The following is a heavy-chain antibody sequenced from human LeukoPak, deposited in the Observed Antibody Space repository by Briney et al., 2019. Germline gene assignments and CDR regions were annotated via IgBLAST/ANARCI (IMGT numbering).Heavy chain of an antibody. CDR3: AKGAYDYIEIAYFDY. Sequence: PGGSLRLSCAASGLSFNNCWMHWVRQAPGKGLEWVSLIIGSSGSTFYADSVKGRFTISRDKSKNTLYLQMNSLRAEDTAVYYCAKGAYDYIEIAYFDYWGQGSLVTVSS. D-gene: IGHD5-12*01. CDR2: IIGSSGST. V-gene: IGHV3-23*01. CDR1: GLSFNNCW. J-gene: IGHJ4*02.